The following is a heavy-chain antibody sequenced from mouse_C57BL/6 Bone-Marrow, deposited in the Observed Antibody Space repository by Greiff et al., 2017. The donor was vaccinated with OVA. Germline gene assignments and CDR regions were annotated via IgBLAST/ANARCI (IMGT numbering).Heavy chain of an antibody. V-gene: IGHV1-54*01. Sequence: QVQLQQSGAELVRPGTSVKVSCKASGYAFTNYLIEWVKQRPGQGLEWIGVINPGSGGTNYNEKFKGTATLTADKSSSTAYMQLSSLTSEYSAVYFCARGGTTVVEAPPWYFDVWGTGTTVTVSS. J-gene: IGHJ1*03. CDR2: INPGSGGT. CDR3: ARGGTTVVEAPPWYFDV. CDR1: GYAFTNYL. D-gene: IGHD1-1*01.